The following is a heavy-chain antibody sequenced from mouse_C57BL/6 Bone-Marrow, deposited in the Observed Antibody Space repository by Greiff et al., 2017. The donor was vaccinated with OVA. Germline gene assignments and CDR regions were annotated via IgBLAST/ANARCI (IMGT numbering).Heavy chain of an antibody. CDR3: ARMITTAPDV. Sequence: VQLQESGAELARPGASVKLSCQASGYTFTSYGISWVKQRTGQGLEWIGEIYPRSGNTYYNEKFKGKATLTADKSSSTAYMELRSLTSEDSTVYFCARMITTAPDVWGTGTTVTVSS. CDR2: IYPRSGNT. CDR1: GYTFTSYG. D-gene: IGHD1-2*01. V-gene: IGHV1-81*01. J-gene: IGHJ1*03.